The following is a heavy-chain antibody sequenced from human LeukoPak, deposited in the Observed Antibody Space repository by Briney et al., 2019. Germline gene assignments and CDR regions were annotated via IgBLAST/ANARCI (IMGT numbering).Heavy chain of an antibody. Sequence: SETLSLTCAVYGGSFSGYYWSWIRQPPGKGLEWIGYIYYSGSTNYNPSLKSRVTISVDTSKNQFSLKLSSVTAADTAVYYCARISSSWHYYFDYWGQGTLVTVSS. CDR2: IYYSGST. J-gene: IGHJ4*02. CDR1: GGSFSGYY. D-gene: IGHD6-13*01. V-gene: IGHV4-59*08. CDR3: ARISSSWHYYFDY.